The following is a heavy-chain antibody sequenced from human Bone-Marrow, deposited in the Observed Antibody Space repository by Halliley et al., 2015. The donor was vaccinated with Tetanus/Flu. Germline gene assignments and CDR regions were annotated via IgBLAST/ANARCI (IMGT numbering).Heavy chain of an antibody. Sequence: IGKILPRGSPNHTPPLESRGPISVDKSKNQFSRKLSSVTAADTAVYYCARDGYCSRKNCLAFDYWGQGTLVTVSS. CDR2: ILPRGSP. V-gene: IGHV4-4*02. CDR3: ARDGYCSRKNCLAFDY. D-gene: IGHD2-2*01. J-gene: IGHJ4*02.